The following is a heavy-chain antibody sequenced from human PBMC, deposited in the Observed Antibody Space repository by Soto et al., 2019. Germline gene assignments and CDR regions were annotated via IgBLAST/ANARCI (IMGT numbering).Heavy chain of an antibody. D-gene: IGHD2-2*01. J-gene: IGHJ5*02. CDR1: GFSFSSYP. CDR2: ISGAGVST. CDR3: AKNHLTSGSTFWFDP. V-gene: IGHV3-23*01. Sequence: EVQLLESGGDLIQPGGSLRLSCAASGFSFSSYPMSWVRQAPGKGLEWVAAISGAGVSTYYADSVRGRFTISRENSKNTLYLQMSSLRAEDTALYYCAKNHLTSGSTFWFDPWGQGTLVTVSS.